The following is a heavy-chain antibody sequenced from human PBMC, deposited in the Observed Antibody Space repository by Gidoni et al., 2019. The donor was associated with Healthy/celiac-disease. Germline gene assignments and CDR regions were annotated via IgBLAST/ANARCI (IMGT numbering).Heavy chain of an antibody. J-gene: IGHJ4*02. CDR3: TTAWGQWPTITG. CDR2: RKSKTDGGTT. Sequence: EVQLVESGGGLVKPGGSLRLSCAASGFPFRNAWICWVRQAPGKGLEWVGRRKSKTDGGTTDYAAPVKGRFTISRNDSKNTLYLQMNSLKTEDTAVYYCTTAWGQWPTITGWGQGTLVTVSS. V-gene: IGHV3-15*01. CDR1: GFPFRNAW. D-gene: IGHD5-12*01.